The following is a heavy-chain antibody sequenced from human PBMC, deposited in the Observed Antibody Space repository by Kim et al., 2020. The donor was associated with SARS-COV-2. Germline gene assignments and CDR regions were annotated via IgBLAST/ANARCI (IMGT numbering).Heavy chain of an antibody. V-gene: IGHV3-73*01. J-gene: IGHJ3*02. CDR1: GFTFSDSA. Sequence: GGSLRLSCAASGFTFSDSAIHWVRQASGKGLEWVGRIRSKANTYATAYTATVKRRFTISRDDSKNTAYLQMNSLETEDTAVYFCTRVPGTPLAFWDAFDIWGQGTMVTVSS. D-gene: IGHD1-1*01. CDR3: TRVPGTPLAFWDAFDI. CDR2: IRSKANTYAT.